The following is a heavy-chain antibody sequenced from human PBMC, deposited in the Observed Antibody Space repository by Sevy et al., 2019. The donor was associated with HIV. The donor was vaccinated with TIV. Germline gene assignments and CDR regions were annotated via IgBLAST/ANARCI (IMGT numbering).Heavy chain of an antibody. D-gene: IGHD3-22*01. J-gene: IGHJ3*02. Sequence: GGSLRLSCAASGFSFSSYAMNWVRQAPGKGLEWVSTIFGSGDVTYYADSVKGRFTISRDKSKNTLYLQMHSLRAEDTALYYCAGARYDTSGSFDAFDIWGQGTMVTVSS. V-gene: IGHV3-23*01. CDR2: IFGSGDVT. CDR3: AGARYDTSGSFDAFDI. CDR1: GFSFSSYA.